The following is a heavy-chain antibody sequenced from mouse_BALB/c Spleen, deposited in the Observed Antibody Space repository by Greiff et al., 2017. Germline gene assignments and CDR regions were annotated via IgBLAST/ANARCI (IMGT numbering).Heavy chain of an antibody. J-gene: IGHJ4*01. Sequence: EVQLVESGGGLVKPGGSLKLSCAASGFTFSDYYMYWVRQTPEKRLEWVATISDGGSYTYYPDSVKGRFTISRDNAKNNLYLQMSSLKSEDTAMYYCARGDADTAMDYWGQGTSVTVSS. CDR1: GFTFSDYY. V-gene: IGHV5-4*02. CDR3: ARGDADTAMDY. CDR2: ISDGGSYT.